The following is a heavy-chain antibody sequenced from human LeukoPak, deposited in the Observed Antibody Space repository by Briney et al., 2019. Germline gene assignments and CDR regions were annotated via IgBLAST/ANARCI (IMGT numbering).Heavy chain of an antibody. Sequence: PPETLSLTCAVYGGSFSGYYWSWIRQPPGKGLEWIGEINHSGSTNYNPSLKSRVTISVDTSKNQFSLKLSSVTAADTAVYYCARVSAGYSSGWYPIRKLNNWFDPWGQGTLVTVSS. CDR1: GGSFSGYY. V-gene: IGHV4-34*01. CDR2: INHSGST. D-gene: IGHD6-19*01. J-gene: IGHJ5*02. CDR3: ARVSAGYSSGWYPIRKLNNWFDP.